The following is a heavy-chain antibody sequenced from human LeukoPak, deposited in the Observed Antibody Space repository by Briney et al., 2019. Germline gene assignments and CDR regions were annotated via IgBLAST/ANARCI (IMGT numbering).Heavy chain of an antibody. CDR1: GYTFTSYY. Sequence: ASVKVSCKASGYTFTSYYMHWVRQAPGQGLEWMGWISAYNGNTNYAQKLQGRVTMTTDTSTSTAYMELRSLRSDDTAVYYCARDMGKAGYYYYGMDVWGQGTTVTVSS. D-gene: IGHD3-10*01. V-gene: IGHV1-18*04. J-gene: IGHJ6*02. CDR3: ARDMGKAGYYYYGMDV. CDR2: ISAYNGNT.